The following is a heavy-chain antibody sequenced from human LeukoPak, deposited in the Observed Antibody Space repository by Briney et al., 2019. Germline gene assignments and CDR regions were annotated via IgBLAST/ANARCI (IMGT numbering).Heavy chain of an antibody. J-gene: IGHJ4*02. Sequence: VASVNVSCKASGGTFSSYAISWVRQAPGQGLEWMGGIIPIFGTANYAQKFQGRVTITADESTSTAYMELSSLRSEDTAVYYCASSSSTVVTPGRFDYWGQGTLVTVSS. V-gene: IGHV1-69*13. CDR2: IIPIFGTA. CDR3: ASSSSTVVTPGRFDY. CDR1: GGTFSSYA. D-gene: IGHD4-23*01.